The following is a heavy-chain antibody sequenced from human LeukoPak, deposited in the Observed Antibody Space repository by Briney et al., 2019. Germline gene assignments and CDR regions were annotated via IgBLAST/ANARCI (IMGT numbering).Heavy chain of an antibody. J-gene: IGHJ4*02. CDR2: IIPIFGTA. V-gene: IGHV1-69*05. CDR3: ARSLTEYSSGWRFDY. CDR1: GGTFSSYA. Sequence: SVKVSCKASGGTFSSYAISWVRQAPGQGLEWMGGIIPIFGTANYAQKFQGRVTITTDESTSTAYMELSSLRSEDTAVYYCARSLTEYSSGWRFDYWGQGTLVTVSS. D-gene: IGHD6-19*01.